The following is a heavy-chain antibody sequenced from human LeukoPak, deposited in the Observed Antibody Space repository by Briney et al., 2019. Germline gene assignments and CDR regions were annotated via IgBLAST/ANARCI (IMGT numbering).Heavy chain of an antibody. CDR3: ARARVPAPFDS. CDR1: GGSMSSYY. CDR2: IYYSGST. J-gene: IGHJ4*02. D-gene: IGHD4/OR15-4a*01. Sequence: SETLSLTCTVSGGSMSSYYWTWIRQPPGKGLEWIAYIYYSGSTYYNPFLRSRATISIDTSKNQFFLRLSSVTAADTAVYYCARARVPAPFDSWGRGTLVTVSS. V-gene: IGHV4-59*01.